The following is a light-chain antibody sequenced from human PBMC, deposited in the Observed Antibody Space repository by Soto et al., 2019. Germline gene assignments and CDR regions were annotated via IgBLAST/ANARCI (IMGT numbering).Light chain of an antibody. CDR3: HQGNSFPLT. CDR1: QGISSW. Sequence: DIQMTQSPSSVSASVEDRVTITCRANQGISSWLAWFQQKPGEPPRLLIYAASSLHTGVPSRFSGSGSGTDFTLTISSLQPEDFATYYCHQGNSFPLTFGGGTKVESK. J-gene: IGKJ4*01. CDR2: AAS. V-gene: IGKV1-12*01.